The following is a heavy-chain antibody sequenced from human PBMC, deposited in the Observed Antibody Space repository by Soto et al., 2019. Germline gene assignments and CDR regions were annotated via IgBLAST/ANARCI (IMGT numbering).Heavy chain of an antibody. J-gene: IGHJ2*01. CDR1: GFTFSSYW. Sequence: EVQLVESGGGLVQPGESLRLSCAASGFTFSSYWRHWVRQAPGKGLVWVSRINSDGSTRSYADSVKGRFTISRDNAKNTLYLQMNNLSAEDTAVYYCARVGTGNWYFDLWGRGTLVTVSS. V-gene: IGHV3-74*01. CDR3: ARVGTGNWYFDL. CDR2: INSDGSTR. D-gene: IGHD1-1*01.